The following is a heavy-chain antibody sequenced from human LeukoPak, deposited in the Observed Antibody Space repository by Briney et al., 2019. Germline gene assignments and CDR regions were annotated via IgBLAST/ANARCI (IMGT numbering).Heavy chain of an antibody. CDR2: ISWNSGSI. Sequence: PGGSLRLSCAASGFTFDDYAMHWVRQAPGKGLEWVSGISWNSGSIGYADSVKGRFTISRDNAKNSLYLQMNSLRAEDTALYYCAKDISDHRFRFDYGFDYWGQGTLVTVSS. J-gene: IGHJ4*02. CDR3: AKDISDHRFRFDYGFDY. V-gene: IGHV3-9*01. D-gene: IGHD4-17*01. CDR1: GFTFDDYA.